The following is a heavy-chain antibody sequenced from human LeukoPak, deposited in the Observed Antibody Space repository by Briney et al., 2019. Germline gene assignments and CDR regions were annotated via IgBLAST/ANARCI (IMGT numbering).Heavy chain of an antibody. CDR2: ISWNSGSI. CDR1: GFTFDDYA. Sequence: PWVSLRLSCAASGFTFDDYAMHWVRQAPGKGLEWVSGISWNSGSIGYADSVTDRFTISRDNAKNSLYLQMNSLRAEDTALYYCAKALSSAAAGFDYWGQGTLVTVSS. V-gene: IGHV3-9*01. J-gene: IGHJ4*02. D-gene: IGHD6-13*01. CDR3: AKALSSAAAGFDY.